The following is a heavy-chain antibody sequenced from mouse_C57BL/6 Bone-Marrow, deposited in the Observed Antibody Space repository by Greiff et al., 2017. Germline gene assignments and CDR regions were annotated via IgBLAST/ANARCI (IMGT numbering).Heavy chain of an antibody. D-gene: IGHD1-1*01. CDR3: TDIPPGSSYGY. CDR2: IDPENGDT. CDR1: GFNIKDDY. V-gene: IGHV14-4*01. J-gene: IGHJ2*01. Sequence: VPLQQSGAELVRPGASVKLSCTASGFNIKDDYMHWVKQRPEQGLEWIGWIDPENGDTGYASKFQGKATITAAPSAHTAYLQLSSLTSEDTAVYYFTDIPPGSSYGYWGQGTTLTVSS.